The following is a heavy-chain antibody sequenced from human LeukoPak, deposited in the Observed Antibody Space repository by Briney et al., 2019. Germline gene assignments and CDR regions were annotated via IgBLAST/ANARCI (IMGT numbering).Heavy chain of an antibody. V-gene: IGHV3-23*01. J-gene: IGHJ4*02. D-gene: IGHD3-22*01. CDR1: GFTFSSYA. CDR3: AKVFAGDNYYDSSGYYSASFDY. Sequence: GGSLRLSCAASGFTFSSYAMSWVRQAPRKGLEWVSGISGSGGSTYYADSVKGRFTVSRDNSKNTLYLLTNSLRAEDTAVYYCAKVFAGDNYYDSSGYYSASFDYWGQGTLVTVSS. CDR2: ISGSGGST.